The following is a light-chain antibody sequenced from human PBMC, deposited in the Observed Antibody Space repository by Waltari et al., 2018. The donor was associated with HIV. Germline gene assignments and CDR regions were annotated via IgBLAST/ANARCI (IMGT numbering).Light chain of an antibody. CDR3: QQYGSPTYT. CDR2: GVS. CDR1: QSLTNKF. V-gene: IGKV3-20*01. Sequence: EIVLTQSPGTLSFSPGDRATLSCRASQSLTNKFLAWYQQKTGQAPRLVMSGVSKRATGIPDRFSGRGSGTDFTLTISRLEPEDFAVYYCQQYGSPTYTFGQGTKVEIK. J-gene: IGKJ2*01.